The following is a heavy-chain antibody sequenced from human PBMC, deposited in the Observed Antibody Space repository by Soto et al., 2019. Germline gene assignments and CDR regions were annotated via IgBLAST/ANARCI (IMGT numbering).Heavy chain of an antibody. Sequence: QVQLVESGGGVVQPGRSLRLSCAASGFTFSSYAMHWVRQAPGKGLEWVAVISYDGSNKYYADSVKGRFTISRDNSKNTLYLQMNSLRAEDTAVYYCARGVRFLEWLSYYFDYWGQGTLVTVSS. V-gene: IGHV3-30-3*01. J-gene: IGHJ4*02. CDR1: GFTFSSYA. CDR2: ISYDGSNK. D-gene: IGHD3-3*01. CDR3: ARGVRFLEWLSYYFDY.